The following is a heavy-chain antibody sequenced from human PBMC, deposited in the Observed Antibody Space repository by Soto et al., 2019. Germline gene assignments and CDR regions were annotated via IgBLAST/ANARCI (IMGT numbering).Heavy chain of an antibody. Sequence: EVQLLESGGDLVQPGGSLRLSCVASGFYFSAYALAWVRQAPGKGLECISGISGDGKATHYAESVRGRFTISRDNSKNTVYLRMDSLRAEDTALYYCAKEVTSCCYPGFDSWGQGILVTVSS. CDR3: AKEVTSCCYPGFDS. J-gene: IGHJ4*02. CDR1: GFYFSAYA. V-gene: IGHV3-23*01. CDR2: ISGDGKAT. D-gene: IGHD2-21*01.